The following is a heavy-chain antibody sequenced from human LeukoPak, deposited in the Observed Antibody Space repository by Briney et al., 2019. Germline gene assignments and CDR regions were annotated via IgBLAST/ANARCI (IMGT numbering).Heavy chain of an antibody. J-gene: IGHJ4*02. V-gene: IGHV4-39*02. Sequence: SETLSLTCTVSGGSISSSSYYWGWIRQPPGKGLEWVGTIYYSGSTYYSPSLKSRVTISVDTSKNQFSLKLSSVTAADTAVYYCARDGYNPIDYWGQGTLVTVSS. CDR2: IYYSGST. CDR3: ARDGYNPIDY. CDR1: GGSISSSSYY. D-gene: IGHD5-24*01.